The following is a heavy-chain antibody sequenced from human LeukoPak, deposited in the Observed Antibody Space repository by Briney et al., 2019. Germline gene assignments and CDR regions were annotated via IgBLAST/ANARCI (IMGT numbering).Heavy chain of an antibody. CDR1: GFTFSSHG. CDR3: ARDRPGGGINGMDV. Sequence: GGSLRLSCAASGFTFSSHGMHWVRQAPSKGLEWVAVIWFDGSNKYYADSVKGRFTISRDNSQNTLYLQMNSLRAEDTAIYYCARDRPGGGINGMDVWGQGTAVTVSS. V-gene: IGHV3-33*08. CDR2: IWFDGSNK. J-gene: IGHJ6*02. D-gene: IGHD3-16*01.